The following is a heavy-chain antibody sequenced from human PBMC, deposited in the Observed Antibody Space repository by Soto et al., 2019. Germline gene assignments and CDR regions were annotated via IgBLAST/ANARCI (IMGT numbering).Heavy chain of an antibody. Sequence: ASVKVSCKASGYDFTAYDINWVRQASGQGLEWMGWMNPINGAAGSARRFQGRISMTRNTATGTAYLELTSLRSDDSAVYYCGRGPSPRAPAGGTPYYYAMDVWGQGTTVTVSS. CDR2: MNPINGAA. CDR3: GRGPSPRAPAGGTPYYYAMDV. CDR1: GYDFTAYD. V-gene: IGHV1-8*02. J-gene: IGHJ6*02. D-gene: IGHD6-13*01.